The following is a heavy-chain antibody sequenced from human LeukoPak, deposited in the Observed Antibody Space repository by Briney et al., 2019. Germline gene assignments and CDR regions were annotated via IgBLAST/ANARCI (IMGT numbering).Heavy chain of an antibody. Sequence: GGSLRLSCAASGFTFSSYAMHWVRQAPGKGLEWVAVISYDGSNKYYADSVKGRFTISRDNSKNTLCLQMNSLRAEDTAVYYCAKGHMGRPHLDYWGQGTLVTVSS. D-gene: IGHD1-26*01. J-gene: IGHJ4*02. CDR1: GFTFSSYA. CDR2: ISYDGSNK. CDR3: AKGHMGRPHLDY. V-gene: IGHV3-30*01.